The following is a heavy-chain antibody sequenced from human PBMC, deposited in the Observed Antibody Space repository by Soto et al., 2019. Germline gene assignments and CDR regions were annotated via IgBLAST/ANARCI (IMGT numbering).Heavy chain of an antibody. D-gene: IGHD2-8*02. Sequence: QVQLVQSGAEVKKPGASVKVSCKASGYTFTNYEISWVRQATGQGLEWMGWMNPNSGNTGYAQKFQDRVTMTRNTSMSTAYMELSSLRSEDTAIYYCARVPPGQEIGYWGQGTLVTVSS. CDR2: MNPNSGNT. CDR3: ARVPPGQEIGY. CDR1: GYTFTNYE. J-gene: IGHJ4*02. V-gene: IGHV1-8*01.